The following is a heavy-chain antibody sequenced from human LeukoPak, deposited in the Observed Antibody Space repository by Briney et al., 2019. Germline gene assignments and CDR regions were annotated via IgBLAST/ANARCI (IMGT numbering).Heavy chain of an antibody. CDR1: GFTFSGSA. CDR2: IRSKANSYAT. CDR3: TRQASIAARESDY. J-gene: IGHJ4*02. V-gene: IGHV3-73*01. D-gene: IGHD6-6*01. Sequence: GGSLRLSCAASGFTFSGSAMHWVRQASGKGLEWVGRIRSKANSYATAYAASVKGRFTISRDDSKNTAYLQMNSLKTEDTAVYYCTRQASIAARESDYWGQGTLVTVSS.